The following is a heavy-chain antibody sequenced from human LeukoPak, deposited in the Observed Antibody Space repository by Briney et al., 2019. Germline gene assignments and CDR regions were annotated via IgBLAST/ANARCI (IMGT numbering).Heavy chain of an antibody. J-gene: IGHJ4*02. CDR1: GFTFSSYA. Sequence: PGGSLRLSCAASGFTFSSYAMSRVRQAPGKGLEWVSAISGSGGSTYYADSVKGRFTISRDNSKNTLYLQMNSLRAEDTAVYYCARRYYFGSGTYYDHFDHWGQGTLVTVSS. CDR3: ARRYYFGSGTYYDHFDH. D-gene: IGHD3-10*01. CDR2: ISGSGGST. V-gene: IGHV3-23*01.